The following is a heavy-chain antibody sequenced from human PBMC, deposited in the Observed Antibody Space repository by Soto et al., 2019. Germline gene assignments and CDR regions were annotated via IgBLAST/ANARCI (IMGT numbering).Heavy chain of an antibody. CDR3: ASSSVVATIGDDAFDI. V-gene: IGHV4-39*01. CDR2: IYYSGST. Sequence: QLQLQESGPGLVKPSETLSLTCTVSGGSISSSSYYWGWIRQPPGKGLEWIGSIYYSGSTYYNPSLKSRVTISVDTSKNQFSLKLSSVTAADTAVYYCASSSVVATIGDDAFDIWGQGTMVTVSS. CDR1: GGSISSSSYY. J-gene: IGHJ3*02. D-gene: IGHD5-12*01.